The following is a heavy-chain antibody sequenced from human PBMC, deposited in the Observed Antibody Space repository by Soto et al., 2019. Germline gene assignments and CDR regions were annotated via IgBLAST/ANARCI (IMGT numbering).Heavy chain of an antibody. CDR2: INPNLGHS. V-gene: IGHV1-46*01. CDR1: GYSFTAFH. D-gene: IGHD6-6*01. J-gene: IGHJ4*02. Sequence: GASVKVSCKASGYSFTAFHMHWVRQAPGLGLQWMGIINPNLGHSNTAQRFQGRVAMTWDTSTSTVYMELSSLTSDDTAVYYCARAPYSTSSFFFDHWGQGTPVTVS. CDR3: ARAPYSTSSFFFDH.